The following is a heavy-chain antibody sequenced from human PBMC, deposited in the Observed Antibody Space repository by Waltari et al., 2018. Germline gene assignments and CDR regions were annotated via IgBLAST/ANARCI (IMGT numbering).Heavy chain of an antibody. CDR2: IYTSGST. J-gene: IGHJ5*02. V-gene: IGHV4-4*07. CDR3: ARGEQYYYDSSGYSDWFDP. CDR1: GGSISSYY. Sequence: QVQLQESGPGLVKPSETLSLTCTVSGGSISSYYWSWIRQPAGKGLEWIGRIYTSGSTNYSPSLKSRVTMSVDTSKNQFSLKLISVTAADTAVYYCARGEQYYYDSSGYSDWFDPWGQGTLVTVSS. D-gene: IGHD3-22*01.